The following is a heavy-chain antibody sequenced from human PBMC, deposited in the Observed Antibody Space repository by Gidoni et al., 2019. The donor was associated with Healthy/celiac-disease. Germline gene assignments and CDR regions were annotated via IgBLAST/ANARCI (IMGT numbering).Heavy chain of an antibody. Sequence: QLQLQESGPGLVKPSETLSLTCTVSGGSISSSSYYWGWIRQPPGKGLEWIGSIYYSGSTYYNPSLKSRVTISVDTSKNQFSLKLSSVTAADTAVYYCARDLLTIPSAGLGYSSSWYPGAFDIWGQGTMVTVSS. CDR2: IYYSGST. D-gene: IGHD6-13*01. CDR1: GGSISSSSYY. J-gene: IGHJ3*02. CDR3: ARDLLTIPSAGLGYSSSWYPGAFDI. V-gene: IGHV4-39*07.